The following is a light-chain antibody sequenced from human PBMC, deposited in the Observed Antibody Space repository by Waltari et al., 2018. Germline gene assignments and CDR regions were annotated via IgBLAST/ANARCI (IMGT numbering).Light chain of an antibody. V-gene: IGLV3-19*01. CDR3: NSRDISGDVI. Sequence: SSELTQDPTMSVAFGQTVRITCQGDSLRTYYGSWCRQKPGQAPILVIYGKNNRPSGSPDRFSASSSGNTASLTITGAQAEDEAVYYCNSRDISGDVIFGGGTKLTVL. CDR2: GKN. J-gene: IGLJ2*01. CDR1: SLRTYY.